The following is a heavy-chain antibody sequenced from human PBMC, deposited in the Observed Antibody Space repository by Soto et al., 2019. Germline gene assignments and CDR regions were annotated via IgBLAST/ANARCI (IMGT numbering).Heavy chain of an antibody. V-gene: IGHV1-8*01. CDR2: MNPNSGNT. D-gene: IGHD3-16*02. J-gene: IGHJ4*02. Sequence: EASVKVSCKASGYTFTSYDINWVRRATGEGLEWMGWMNPNSGNTGYAQKFQGRVTMTRNTSISTAYMELSSLRSEDTAVYYCATDLFPDYADAWVTFRPADYWGQGTQVTVS. CDR3: ATDLFPDYADAWVTFRPADY. CDR1: GYTFTSYD.